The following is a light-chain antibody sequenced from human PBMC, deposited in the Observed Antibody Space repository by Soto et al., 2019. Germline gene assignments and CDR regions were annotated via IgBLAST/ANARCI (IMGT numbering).Light chain of an antibody. CDR1: SSNIGSNY. V-gene: IGLV1-47*01. CDR3: AAWDDSLSGWV. CDR2: RNN. J-gene: IGLJ3*02. Sequence: QSVLTQPPSASGTPGQRVTISCSGSSSNIGSNYVYWYQQLPGTAPKLRIYRNNQRPSGVPDRFSGSKSGTSASLAISGLRSEDEADYYCAAWDDSLSGWVFGGGTKVTVL.